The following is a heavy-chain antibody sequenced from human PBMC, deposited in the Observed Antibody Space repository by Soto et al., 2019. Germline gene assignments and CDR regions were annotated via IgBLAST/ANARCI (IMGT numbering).Heavy chain of an antibody. D-gene: IGHD2-21*02. CDR3: AKRGPSYCGGDCYPFDY. CDR1: GFTFSSYA. CDR2: ISGSGGST. V-gene: IGHV3-23*01. Sequence: GGSLRLSCAASGFTFSSYAMSWVRQAPGKGLEWVSAISGSGGSTYYADSVKGRFTISRDNSKNTLYLQMNSLRAEDTAVYYCAKRGPSYCGGDCYPFDYWGQGTLVTVSS. J-gene: IGHJ4*02.